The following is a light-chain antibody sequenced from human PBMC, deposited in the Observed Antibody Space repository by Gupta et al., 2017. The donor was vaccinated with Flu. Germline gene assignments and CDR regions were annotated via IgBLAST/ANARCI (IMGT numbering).Light chain of an antibody. CDR3: QQYKDWPRT. V-gene: IGKV3-15*01. CDR2: GTS. Sequence: EIVMTQSPATLSVSPRERATLSCRASQSVSGKLAWYQQRPGQAPRLLIYGTSTRATGIPARFSGSGSGTEFTLTISSLKSEDFAVYYCQQYKDWPRTFGQGTKVEIK. J-gene: IGKJ1*01. CDR1: QSVSGK.